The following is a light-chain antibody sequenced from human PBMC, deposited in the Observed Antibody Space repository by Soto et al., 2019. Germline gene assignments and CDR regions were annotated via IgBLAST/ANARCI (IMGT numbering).Light chain of an antibody. J-gene: IGKJ2*01. Sequence: EIVMTQSPATLSVSPGERATLSCRASRSVSSNLAWYQQKPGQAPRLLIYGASTRATGIPARFSGSGSGTEFTLTISSLQSEDFAVYYCQQYKNWPKTFGQGTKLEIK. CDR2: GAS. CDR1: RSVSSN. CDR3: QQYKNWPKT. V-gene: IGKV3-15*01.